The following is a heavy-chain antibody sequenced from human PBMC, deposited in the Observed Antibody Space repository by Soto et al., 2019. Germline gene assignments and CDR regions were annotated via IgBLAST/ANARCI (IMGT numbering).Heavy chain of an antibody. V-gene: IGHV5-51*01. D-gene: IGHD2-2*03. CDR2: IYPADSDT. J-gene: IGHJ6*02. Sequence: GESLKISCKGSGYSFSSNWIGWVRQVPGKGLEWMGIIYPADSDTRYSPSFQGQVTISADKSISTAYLQWSSLKASDSAMYYCARTPSRGYCPHYYYYGMDVWGQGTTVTVSS. CDR3: ARTPSRGYCPHYYYYGMDV. CDR1: GYSFSSNW.